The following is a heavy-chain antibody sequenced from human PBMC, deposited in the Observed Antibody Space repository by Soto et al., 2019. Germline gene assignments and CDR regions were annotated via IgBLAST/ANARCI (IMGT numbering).Heavy chain of an antibody. CDR3: AIVCSPGIAAAPYFDY. V-gene: IGHV3-48*03. CDR2: ISSSRSTI. J-gene: IGHJ4*02. Sequence: GGSLRLSRAASGFTFSSYEMNWLSQAPGKGLEWVSYISSSRSTIYYADSVKGRCTISRDNAKNSLYLQMNSLRAEDTAVYYCAIVCSPGIAAAPYFDYWGQGT. CDR1: GFTFSSYE. D-gene: IGHD6-13*01.